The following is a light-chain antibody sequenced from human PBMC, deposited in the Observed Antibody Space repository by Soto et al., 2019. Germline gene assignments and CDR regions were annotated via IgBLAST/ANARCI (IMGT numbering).Light chain of an antibody. Sequence: QSALTQPASVSGSPGQSITISCAGTGSDVGAYNLVSWYQQHPGKAPKLIIYDVNTRPSGVSIRFSGSKSDNTASLTISGLQPEDEADYHCSSYTTSNTRQIVFGTGTKVTVL. CDR3: SSYTTSNTRQIV. V-gene: IGLV2-14*02. CDR1: GSDVGAYNL. CDR2: DVN. J-gene: IGLJ1*01.